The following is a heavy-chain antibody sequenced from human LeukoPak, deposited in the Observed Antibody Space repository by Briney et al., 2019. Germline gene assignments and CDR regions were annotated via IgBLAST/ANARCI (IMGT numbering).Heavy chain of an antibody. Sequence: ASVKVSCKASGYTFTGYYMHWVRQAPGQGLEWMGRINPNSGGTNYAQKFQGRVTMTRDTSISTAYMELSRLRSDDTAVYYCARGDYESSGLVSYFDYWGQGTLVTVSS. J-gene: IGHJ4*02. CDR1: GYTFTGYY. V-gene: IGHV1-2*06. CDR3: ARGDYESSGLVSYFDY. D-gene: IGHD3-22*01. CDR2: INPNSGGT.